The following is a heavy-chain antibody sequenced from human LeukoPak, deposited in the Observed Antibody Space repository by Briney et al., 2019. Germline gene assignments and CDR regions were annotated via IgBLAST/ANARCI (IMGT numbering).Heavy chain of an antibody. CDR2: IHTSGST. CDR3: ARQTCYSGRCYNYYHYGMDV. J-gene: IGHJ6*02. D-gene: IGHD1-26*01. V-gene: IGHV4-4*09. CDR1: GGSISSYY. Sequence: SEALSLTCTVAGGSISSYYWSWIRQPPGKGLEWIGYIHTSGSTNYNPSLKSRVTISVDTSKNQFSLNLSSVTAADTAVYYCARQTCYSGRCYNYYHYGMDVWGQGTTVTVSS.